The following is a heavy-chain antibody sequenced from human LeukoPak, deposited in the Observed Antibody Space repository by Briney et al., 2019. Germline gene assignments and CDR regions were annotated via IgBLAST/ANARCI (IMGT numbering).Heavy chain of an antibody. CDR1: GYTFSDYF. D-gene: IGHD2-21*02. CDR2: INPHSDAT. J-gene: IGHJ4*02. V-gene: IGHV1-2*02. Sequence: ASVKVSCEASGYTFSDYFMHWVRQAPGQGLEWMGWINPHSDATKYAQKFQGRVTMTWDTSVSTAYMEVGSLRSDDTAVYYCARPSYCGGDCYHFFDYWGQGTLVTVSS. CDR3: ARPSYCGGDCYHFFDY.